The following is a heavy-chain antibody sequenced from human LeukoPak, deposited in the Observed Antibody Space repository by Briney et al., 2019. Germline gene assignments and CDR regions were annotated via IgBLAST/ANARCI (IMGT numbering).Heavy chain of an antibody. V-gene: IGHV1-2*02. J-gene: IGHJ4*02. CDR2: INPNSGGK. D-gene: IGHD2-2*01. CDR3: ARDRSDSSSTSCYFVGFVDY. CDR1: GYTFTGYY. Sequence: ASVKVSCKASGYTFTGYYMHWVRPAPGQGLEWMGWINPNSGGKNYAQKFQGRVIMTRDTSISTAYMGLSRLRSDDTAVYYCARDRSDSSSTSCYFVGFVDYWGQRTLVTVSS.